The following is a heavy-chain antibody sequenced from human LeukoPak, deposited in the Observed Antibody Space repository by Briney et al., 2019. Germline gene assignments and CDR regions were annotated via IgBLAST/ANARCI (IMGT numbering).Heavy chain of an antibody. V-gene: IGHV3-48*01. CDR2: ISSSSRTI. CDR1: GFTFSSYE. CDR3: ARVDIVATMRGFDY. Sequence: GGSLRLSCAASGFTFSSYEMNWVRQAPGKGLEWVSYISSSSRTIYYADSVKGRFTISRDNAKNSLYLQMNSLRAEDTAVYYCARVDIVATMRGFDYWGQGTLVTVSS. D-gene: IGHD5-12*01. J-gene: IGHJ4*02.